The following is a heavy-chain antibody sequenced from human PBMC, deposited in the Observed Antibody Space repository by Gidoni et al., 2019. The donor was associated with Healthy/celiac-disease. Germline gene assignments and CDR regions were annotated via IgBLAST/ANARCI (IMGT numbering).Heavy chain of an antibody. V-gene: IGHV4-34*01. CDR1: GGSFSCYY. CDR3: ARKYNWGYLFEDI. Sequence: QVQLRQWGAGLLKPAETMALTFAVHGGSFSCYYWSWYTQSPETGLEWIGEVNHSGSTNSNPSFKSRVTISVDTSKNQFSLKLSSVTAADTAVYYCARKYNWGYLFEDIWGQGTMVTVSS. D-gene: IGHD1-20*01. CDR2: VNHSGST. J-gene: IGHJ3*02.